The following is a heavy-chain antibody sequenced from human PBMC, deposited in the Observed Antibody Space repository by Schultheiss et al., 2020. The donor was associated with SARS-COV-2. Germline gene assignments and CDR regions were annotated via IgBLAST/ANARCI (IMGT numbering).Heavy chain of an antibody. Sequence: GGSLRLSCAASGFTFSSYWMSWVRQAPGKGLEWVANIKQDGSEKYYVDSVKGRFTISRDNAKNSLYLQMNSLRAEDTAVYYCARGSSTLRYYDSSGYYYTLWGQGTLVTVSS. J-gene: IGHJ4*02. D-gene: IGHD3-22*01. CDR1: GFTFSSYW. CDR2: IKQDGSEK. CDR3: ARGSSTLRYYDSSGYYYTL. V-gene: IGHV3-7*04.